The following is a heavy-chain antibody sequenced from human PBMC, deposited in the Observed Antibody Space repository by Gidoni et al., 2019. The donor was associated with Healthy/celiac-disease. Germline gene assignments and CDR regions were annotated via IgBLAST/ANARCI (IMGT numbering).Heavy chain of an antibody. V-gene: IGHV3-48*03. D-gene: IGHD2-15*01. CDR1: GFTFSSYE. J-gene: IGHJ3*02. Sequence: EVQLVESGGGLVQPGGSLRLSCAASGFTFSSYEMNWVREAPGKGLEWVSYISSSGSTIYYADSVKGRFTISRDNAKNSLYLQMNSLRAEDTAVYYCARVKVVAAAGEAFDIWGQGTMVTVSS. CDR2: ISSSGSTI. CDR3: ARVKVVAAAGEAFDI.